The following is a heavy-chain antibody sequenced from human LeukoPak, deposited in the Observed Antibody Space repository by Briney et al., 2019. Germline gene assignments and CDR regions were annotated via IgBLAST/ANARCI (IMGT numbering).Heavy chain of an antibody. CDR1: GGSFSDYY. D-gene: IGHD3-22*01. V-gene: IGHV4-34*01. CDR3: ARGSQDVNSIVDVMAGVSYYPDV. J-gene: IGHJ6*03. CDR2: MSPSGSS. Sequence: SETLSLTCAVSGGSFSDYYWTWIRQTPGKGLEWIGEMSPSGSSNYNPSLKSRVTISVDTSKNQFSLKLSSVTAADTAVYYCARGSQDVNSIVDVMAGVSYYPDVGNKGTTVIVS.